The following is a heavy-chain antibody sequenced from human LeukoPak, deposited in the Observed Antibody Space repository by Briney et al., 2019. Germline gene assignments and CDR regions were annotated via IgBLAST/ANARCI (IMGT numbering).Heavy chain of an antibody. CDR3: ARNGREARHFQH. CDR2: MNPNSGNT. V-gene: IGHV1-8*01. CDR1: GYTFTSYD. Sequence: GASVKVSCKASGYTFTSYDINWVRQATGQGLEWMGWMNPNSGNTGYAQKFQGRVTMTRNTSISTAYMEVSSLRSEDTAVYYCARNGREARHFQHWGQGTLVTVSS. J-gene: IGHJ1*01. D-gene: IGHD6-6*01.